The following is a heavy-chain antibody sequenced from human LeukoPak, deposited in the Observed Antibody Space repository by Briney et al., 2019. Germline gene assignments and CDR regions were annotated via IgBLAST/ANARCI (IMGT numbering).Heavy chain of an antibody. J-gene: IGHJ6*02. Sequence: ASVKVSCKASGYTFTSYGISWVRQAPGQGLEWMGWISAYNGNTNYAQKLQGRVTMTTDTSTSTAYMELRSLRSEDTAVYYCAAGSGYDWEDYGDYLLDGMDVWGQGTTVTVSS. CDR1: GYTFTSYG. CDR2: ISAYNGNT. V-gene: IGHV1-18*01. CDR3: AAGSGYDWEDYGDYLLDGMDV. D-gene: IGHD4-17*01.